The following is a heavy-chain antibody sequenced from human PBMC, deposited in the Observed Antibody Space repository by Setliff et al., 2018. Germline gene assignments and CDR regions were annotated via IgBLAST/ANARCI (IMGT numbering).Heavy chain of an antibody. J-gene: IGHJ3*02. CDR3: AREGEGSTFFPLDAFDI. Sequence: ASVKVSCKASGYTLTNYYMHWVRQAPGQGLEWMGWINTDTGNPTYAQGFTGRFVFSLDTSVSTAYLQISSLKAEDTAVYYCAREGEGSTFFPLDAFDIWGQGTMVTVSS. CDR2: INTDTGNP. D-gene: IGHD3-16*01. CDR1: GYTLTNYY. V-gene: IGHV7-4-1*02.